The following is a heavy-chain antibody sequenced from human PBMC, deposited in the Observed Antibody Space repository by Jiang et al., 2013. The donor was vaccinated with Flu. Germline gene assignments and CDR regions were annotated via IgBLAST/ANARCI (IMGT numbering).Heavy chain of an antibody. Sequence: SVKVSCKASGYTFTSYAMHWVRQAPGQRLEWMGWINAGNGNTKYSQKFQGRVTITRDTSASTAYMELSSLRSEDTAVYYCARTDSITIFGVVIRGTPPFDYWGQGTLVTVSS. J-gene: IGHJ4*02. V-gene: IGHV1-3*01. CDR1: GYTFTSYA. CDR2: INAGNGNT. D-gene: IGHD3-3*01. CDR3: ARTDSITIFGVVIRGTPPFDY.